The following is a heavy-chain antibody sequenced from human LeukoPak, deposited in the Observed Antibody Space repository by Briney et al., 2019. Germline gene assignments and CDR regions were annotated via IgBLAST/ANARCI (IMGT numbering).Heavy chain of an antibody. D-gene: IGHD2-15*01. CDR3: ARTFCRGYYYYYYMDV. J-gene: IGHJ6*03. V-gene: IGHV1-18*01. Sequence: ASVKVSCKASGYTFTSYGISWVRQAPGQGLEWMGWISAYNGNTNYAQKLQGRVTMTTDTSTSTAYMELRSLRSDDTAVYYCARTFCRGYYYYYYMDVWGKGTTVTVSS. CDR2: ISAYNGNT. CDR1: GYTFTSYG.